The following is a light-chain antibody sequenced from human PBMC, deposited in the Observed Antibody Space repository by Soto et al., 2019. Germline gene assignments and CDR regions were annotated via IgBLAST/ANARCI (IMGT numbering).Light chain of an antibody. V-gene: IGLV2-14*03. CDR2: DVT. CDR1: SSDVGGYNY. J-gene: IGLJ3*02. Sequence: QSALTQPASVSGSPGQSITIFCTGTSSDVGGYNYVSWYQQRPGKPPKLMIYDVTNRPSGVSNRFSGSKSGSTASLTISGRQAEDEGYYYCSSYTNRNTVVFGGGTKLTVL. CDR3: SSYTNRNTVV.